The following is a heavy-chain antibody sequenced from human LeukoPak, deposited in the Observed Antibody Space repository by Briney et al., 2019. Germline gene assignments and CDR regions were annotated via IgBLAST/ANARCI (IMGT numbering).Heavy chain of an antibody. CDR1: GGSISSYY. D-gene: IGHD6-13*01. V-gene: IGHV4-4*07. J-gene: IGHJ5*02. Sequence: SEPLSLTCTVSGGSISSYYWSWIRQPAGKGLEWIGRIYTSGSTYYNPSLKSRVTISVDTSKNQFSLKLSSVTAADTAVYYCARGRGSSWRPVNWFDPWGQGTLVTVSS. CDR3: ARGRGSSWRPVNWFDP. CDR2: IYTSGST.